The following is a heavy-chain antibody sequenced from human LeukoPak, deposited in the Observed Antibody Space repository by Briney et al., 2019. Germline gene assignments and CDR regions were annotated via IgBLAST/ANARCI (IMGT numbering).Heavy chain of an antibody. CDR3: ARGQWYCSGGSCYLNWFDP. D-gene: IGHD2-15*01. CDR2: INPSGGST. Sequence: ASVKVSCKASGYTFTSYYMHWVRQAPGQGLEWMGIINPSGGSTSYAQKFQGRVTVTRDTSTSTVYMELSSLRSEDTAVYYCARGQWYCSGGSCYLNWFDPWGQGTLVTVSS. V-gene: IGHV1-46*01. CDR1: GYTFTSYY. J-gene: IGHJ5*02.